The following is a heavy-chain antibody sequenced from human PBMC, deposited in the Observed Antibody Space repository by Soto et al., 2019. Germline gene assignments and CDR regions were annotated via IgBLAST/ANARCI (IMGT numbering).Heavy chain of an antibody. Sequence: LSLSCAAAIFTFSIYTMNLVRQAPLKGLEWVSSISSSSSYIYYADSVKGRFTISRDNAKNSLYLQMNSLRAEDTAVYYCARDYYDILTGYPFDYWGQGTLVTVSS. D-gene: IGHD3-9*01. CDR1: IFTFSIYT. V-gene: IGHV3-21*01. CDR2: ISSSSSYI. J-gene: IGHJ4*02. CDR3: ARDYYDILTGYPFDY.